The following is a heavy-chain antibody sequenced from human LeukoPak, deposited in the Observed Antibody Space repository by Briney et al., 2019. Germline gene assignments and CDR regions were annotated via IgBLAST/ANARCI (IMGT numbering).Heavy chain of an antibody. D-gene: IGHD3-22*01. J-gene: IGHJ4*02. CDR1: GFTVSSND. CDR2: ISHDGGNT. CDR3: AKSYYDSTGYRGDFDY. V-gene: IGHV3-30*18. Sequence: GGSLRLSCAASGFTVSSNDMSWVRQAPGKGLEWVAVISHDGGNTYYADSVKGRFTISRDNSKNTLYLQMNSLRAEDTAVYYCAKSYYDSTGYRGDFDYWGQGTLVTVSS.